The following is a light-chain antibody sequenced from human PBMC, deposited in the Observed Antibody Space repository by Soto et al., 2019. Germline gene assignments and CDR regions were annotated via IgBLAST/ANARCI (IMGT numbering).Light chain of an antibody. CDR1: QSVRSN. J-gene: IGKJ1*01. V-gene: IGKV3-15*01. Sequence: EIVMTQSPATLSVSPGERATLSCRASQSVRSNLAWYQQKPGQAPRLLIYGASTRATGIPARFSGSGSGTEFTLTISSLQSEDFAVYYCQQYNNWPRTFGQGIKVDIK. CDR2: GAS. CDR3: QQYNNWPRT.